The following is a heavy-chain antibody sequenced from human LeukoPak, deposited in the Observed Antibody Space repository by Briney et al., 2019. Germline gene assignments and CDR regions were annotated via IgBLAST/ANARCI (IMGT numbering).Heavy chain of an antibody. CDR1: GYTFTSYA. CDR3: ARDVLGYYDYYYGMDV. Sequence: ASVKVSCKASGYTFTSYAMNWVRQAPGQGPEWMGWINTNTGNPTYAQGFTGRFVFSLDTSVSTAYLQISSLKAEDTAVYYCARDVLGYYDYYYGMDVWGQGTTVTVSS. CDR2: INTNTGNP. V-gene: IGHV7-4-1*02. D-gene: IGHD3-16*01. J-gene: IGHJ6*02.